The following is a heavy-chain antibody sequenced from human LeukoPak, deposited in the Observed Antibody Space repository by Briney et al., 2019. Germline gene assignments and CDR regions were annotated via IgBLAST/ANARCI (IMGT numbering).Heavy chain of an antibody. V-gene: IGHV3-11*01. J-gene: IGHJ4*02. Sequence: GGSLRLSCAASGFTFSDYYMSWIRQAPGKGLEWVSYISSSGSTIYYADSVKGRFTISRDNAKNSLYLQMNSLRAEDTAVYYCARDPRGRFTMVYYFDYWGQGTLVTVSS. CDR1: GFTFSDYY. CDR3: ARDPRGRFTMVYYFDY. CDR2: ISSSGSTI. D-gene: IGHD3-10*01.